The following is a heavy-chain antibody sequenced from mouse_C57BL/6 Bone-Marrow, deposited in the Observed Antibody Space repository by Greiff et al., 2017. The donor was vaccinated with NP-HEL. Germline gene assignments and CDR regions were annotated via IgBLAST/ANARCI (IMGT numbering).Heavy chain of an antibody. J-gene: IGHJ3*01. V-gene: IGHV1-19*01. D-gene: IGHD2-10*01. CDR3: ATYSRFAY. CDR1: GYTFTDYY. Sequence: EVQLQQSGPVLVKPGASVKMSCKASGYTFTDYYMKWVQQSPGKSLEWIGVINPYNGGTSYHQKVKGQATFTVDKSSSTAYMELNSLTSEDSAVYYCATYSRFAYWGQGTRVTVSA. CDR2: INPYNGGT.